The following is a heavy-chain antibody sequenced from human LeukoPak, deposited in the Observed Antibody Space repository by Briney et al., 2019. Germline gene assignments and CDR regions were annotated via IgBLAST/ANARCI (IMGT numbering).Heavy chain of an antibody. D-gene: IGHD2-21*02. J-gene: IGHJ4*02. CDR2: IDSSSGSK. CDR1: GFTFNADT. Sequence: GGSLRLSCAASGFTFNADTMNWVRQAPGKGLEWLSSIDSSSGSKFYADSVRGRFIISRDNAKKSLYLQMNSLRADDSAEYYCVRGDRRDFWGQGTLVTVSS. V-gene: IGHV3-21*01. CDR3: VRGDRRDF.